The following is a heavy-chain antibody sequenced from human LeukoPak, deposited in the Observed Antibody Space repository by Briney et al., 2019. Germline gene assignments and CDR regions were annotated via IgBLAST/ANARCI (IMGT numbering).Heavy chain of an antibody. CDR3: ARKAQTGSHSGPFDI. V-gene: IGHV3-48*04. D-gene: IGHD1-26*01. Sequence: GGSLRLSCAASGFTFSSHAMNWVRQAPGKGLEWISSISTDSLTIKYADFVSGQFTISRDNAEHLLFLQMNSLRAEDTAVYYCARKAQTGSHSGPFDIWGQGTLATVSS. CDR1: GFTFSSHA. CDR2: ISTDSLTI. J-gene: IGHJ3*02.